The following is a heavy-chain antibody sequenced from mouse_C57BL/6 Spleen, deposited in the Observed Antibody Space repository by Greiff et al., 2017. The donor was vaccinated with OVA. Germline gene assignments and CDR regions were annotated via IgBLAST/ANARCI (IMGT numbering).Heavy chain of an antibody. CDR3: ARHEDQDISCSFYY. CDR2: FYPGSGSI. Sequence: VQLQESGAELVKPGASVKLSCKASGYTFTEYTIHWVKQRSGQGLEWIGWFYPGSGSIKYNEKFKDKATLTADKSSNTVYIERRRLTSEDSAVYFCARHEDQDISCSFYYWGQGTTLPVSS. J-gene: IGHJ2*01. CDR1: GYTFTEYT. V-gene: IGHV1-62-2*01. D-gene: IGHD3-1*01.